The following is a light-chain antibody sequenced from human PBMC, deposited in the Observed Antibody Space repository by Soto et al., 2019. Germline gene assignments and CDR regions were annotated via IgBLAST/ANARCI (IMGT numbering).Light chain of an antibody. Sequence: EIVLTQSPATLSLSPGERATLSCRASQSVDAYLAWYQQRPGQAPRLLIFDASNMATGIPTRFSGSGSGTDFTLTSSSLEPEDCGVYNCQQRSNWAPTFGQGTKGEV. V-gene: IGKV3-11*01. CDR1: QSVDAY. CDR3: QQRSNWAPT. CDR2: DAS. J-gene: IGKJ1*01.